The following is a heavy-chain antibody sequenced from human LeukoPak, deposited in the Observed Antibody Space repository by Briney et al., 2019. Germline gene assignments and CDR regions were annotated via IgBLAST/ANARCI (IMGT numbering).Heavy chain of an antibody. V-gene: IGHV3-23*01. CDR1: GFTFTGNA. Sequence: GGSLRLSCAASGFTFTGNAMSWVRQAPGRGLEWVSGVGGDEKTHYADFVRGRFTISRDNSKNTVFLQMNSLTVEDTAVYYWAKDLSGGVTADYGGQGARATVS. J-gene: IGHJ4*02. CDR3: AKDLSGGVTADY. D-gene: IGHD4-23*01. CDR2: VGGDEKT.